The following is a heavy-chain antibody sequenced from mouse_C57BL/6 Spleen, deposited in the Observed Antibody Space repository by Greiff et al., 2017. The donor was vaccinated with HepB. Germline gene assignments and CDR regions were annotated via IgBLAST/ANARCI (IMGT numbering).Heavy chain of an antibody. CDR3: ARGSYYYGSSYFYFDY. CDR2: INPGSGGT. CDR1: GYAFTNYL. J-gene: IGHJ2*01. V-gene: IGHV1-54*01. Sequence: VQLQQSGAELVRPGTSVKVSCKASGYAFTNYLIEWVKQRPGQGLEWIGVINPGSGGTNYNEKFKGKATLTADKSSSTAYMQLSSLTSEDSAVYFCARGSYYYGSSYFYFDYWGQGTTLTVSS. D-gene: IGHD1-1*01.